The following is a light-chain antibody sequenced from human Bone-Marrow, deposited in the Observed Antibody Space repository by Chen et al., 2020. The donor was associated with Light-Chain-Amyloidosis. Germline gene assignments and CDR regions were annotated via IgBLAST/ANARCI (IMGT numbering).Light chain of an antibody. V-gene: IGLV2-23*02. CDR1: SSAVGSYNL. Sequence: QSALTQPPSVSRSPGPSIPISCTGTSSAVGSYNLVPWYPQHPGKAPKLMIYEVSKRPSGVSNRFSGSKSGDTASLTISGLQAEDEADYYCCSYAGAHVVFGGGTKLTVL. J-gene: IGLJ2*01. CDR2: EVS. CDR3: CSYAGAHVV.